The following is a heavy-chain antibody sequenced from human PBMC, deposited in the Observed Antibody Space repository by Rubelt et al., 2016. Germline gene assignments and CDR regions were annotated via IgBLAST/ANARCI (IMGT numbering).Heavy chain of an antibody. V-gene: IGHV4-4*08. J-gene: IGHJ4*02. CDR2: IYSSGST. D-gene: IGHD2-15*01. CDR1: GGSISSYH. CDR3: ATRMYCSGGRCYLGFDY. Sequence: QVQLQESGPGLVKPSETLSLTCTVSGGSISSYHWSWIRQPPGKGLEWIGYIYSSGSTHYKPSLKSRFTISVDTSKKQFSLKLRSVTAADTAVYYWATRMYCSGGRCYLGFDYWGQGTLVTVSS.